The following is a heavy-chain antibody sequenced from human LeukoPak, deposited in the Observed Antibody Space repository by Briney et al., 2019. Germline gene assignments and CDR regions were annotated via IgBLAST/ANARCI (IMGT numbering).Heavy chain of an antibody. CDR3: ARGPTGTTFFDY. D-gene: IGHD1-1*01. J-gene: IGHJ4*02. Sequence: SGTLSLTCAVYGGSFSGYYWSWIRQPPGKGLEWIGEINHSGSTNYNPSLKSRVTISVDTSKNQFSLKLSSVTAADTAVYYCARGPTGTTFFDYWGQGTLVTVSS. CDR1: GGSFSGYY. CDR2: INHSGST. V-gene: IGHV4-34*01.